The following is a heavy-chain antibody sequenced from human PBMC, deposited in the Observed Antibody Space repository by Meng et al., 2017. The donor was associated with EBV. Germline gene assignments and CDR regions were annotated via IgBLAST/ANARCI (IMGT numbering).Heavy chain of an antibody. J-gene: IGHJ4*02. Sequence: QVVQSGAEVKNLGASVKVSCKPSGYTFYRYDMTGVRQAPGKGLEWMGIINPRGGSTSYDQKFQGRVTMTRDTSTSTVYMELSSLRSEDTAVYYCARDSCGGDCYLFDYWGQGTLVTVSS. V-gene: IGHV1-46*02. CDR2: INPRGGST. CDR3: ARDSCGGDCYLFDY. CDR1: GYTFYRYD. D-gene: IGHD2-21*01.